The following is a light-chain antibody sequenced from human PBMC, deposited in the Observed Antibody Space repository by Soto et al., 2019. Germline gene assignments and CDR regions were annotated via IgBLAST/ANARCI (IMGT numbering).Light chain of an antibody. CDR3: SSYTSSSIYV. CDR1: SSDVGGYNY. Sequence: HSVLTQPASVSVSPGQSITISCTETSSDVGGYNYVSWYQQHPGKAPKLMIYDVSNRPSGVSNRFSGSKSGNTASLTISGLQAEDEADYYCSSYTSSSIYVFGTGTKVTVL. J-gene: IGLJ1*01. CDR2: DVS. V-gene: IGLV2-14*01.